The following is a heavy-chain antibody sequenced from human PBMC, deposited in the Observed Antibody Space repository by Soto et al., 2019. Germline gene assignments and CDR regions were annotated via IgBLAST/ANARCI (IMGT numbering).Heavy chain of an antibody. J-gene: IGHJ6*02. Sequence: GGSLRLSCAASGFTFSSYGMHWVRQAPGKGLEWVAVIWYDGSNKYYADSVKGRFTISRDNSKNTLYLQMNSLRAEDTAVYYCARDRGAAAGTGAYYYYYGMDVWGQGTTVTVSS. CDR3: ARDRGAAAGTGAYYYYYGMDV. CDR2: IWYDGSNK. V-gene: IGHV3-33*01. CDR1: GFTFSSYG. D-gene: IGHD6-13*01.